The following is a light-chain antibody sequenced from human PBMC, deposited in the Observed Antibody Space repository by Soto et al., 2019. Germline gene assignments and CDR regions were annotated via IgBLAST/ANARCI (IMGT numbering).Light chain of an antibody. Sequence: DIVLTQSPGTLSLSPGERATLSCRASQSLTTNYLAWYQQKPGQAPRLLIYDASSRATGIPDRFSGSGSGTDFTLTIVRLEPEDFAVFYCQQGVTFGGGTKVEIK. J-gene: IGKJ4*01. CDR3: QQGVT. CDR2: DAS. CDR1: QSLTTNY. V-gene: IGKV3-20*01.